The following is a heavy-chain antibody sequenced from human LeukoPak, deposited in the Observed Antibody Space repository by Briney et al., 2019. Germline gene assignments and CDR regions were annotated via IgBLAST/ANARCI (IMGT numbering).Heavy chain of an antibody. J-gene: IGHJ5*02. Sequence: PSETLSLTCAVYGGSFSGYYWSWIRQPPGKGLEWIGEINHSGSTNYNPSLKSRVTISVDTSKNQFSLKLSSVTAADTAVYYCTRGYGYYLGQFDPWGQGTLVTVSS. D-gene: IGHD3-22*01. CDR3: TRGYGYYLGQFDP. CDR2: INHSGST. CDR1: GGSFSGYY. V-gene: IGHV4-34*01.